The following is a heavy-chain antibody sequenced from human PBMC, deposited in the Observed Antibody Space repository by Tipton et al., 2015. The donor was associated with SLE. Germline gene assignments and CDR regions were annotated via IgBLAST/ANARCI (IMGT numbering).Heavy chain of an antibody. Sequence: TLSLTCTVYGGSFSNYFWSWICQSPGKGLEWIGEINHGGSTNYNPSLKSRVTISVDTSKNQFSLKLTSVTAADTAVYYCASQQLVSYYYFYYMGVWGNGTPVTVSS. J-gene: IGHJ6*03. V-gene: IGHV4-34*01. CDR3: ASQQLVSYYYFYYMGV. D-gene: IGHD6-13*01. CDR2: INHGGST. CDR1: GGSFSNYF.